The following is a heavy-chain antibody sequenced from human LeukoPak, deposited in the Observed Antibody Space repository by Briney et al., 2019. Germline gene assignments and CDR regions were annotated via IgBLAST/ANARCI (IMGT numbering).Heavy chain of an antibody. V-gene: IGHV4-38-2*02. Sequence: SETLSLTCTVSAYSISSGYYWGWIRQPPGRGLDWIGSIYHSGSTYYNPSLKSRVTISVDTSKNQFSLKLSSVTAADTAVYYCAKDPGAHYYGSGSYRRGSYFDYWGQGTLVTVSS. CDR1: AYSISSGYY. D-gene: IGHD3-10*01. J-gene: IGHJ4*02. CDR3: AKDPGAHYYGSGSYRRGSYFDY. CDR2: IYHSGST.